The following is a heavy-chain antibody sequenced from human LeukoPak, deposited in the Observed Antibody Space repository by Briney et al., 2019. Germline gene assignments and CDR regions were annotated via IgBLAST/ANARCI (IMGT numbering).Heavy chain of an antibody. V-gene: IGHV3-30*02. CDR3: AKSGTYDSSGYCDY. Sequence: PGGSLRLSCAASGFTFSSYGMHWVRQAPGKGLEWVAFIRYDGSNKYYADSVKGRFTISRDNSKNTLYLQMNSLRAEDTAVYYCAKSGTYDSSGYCDYWGQGTLVTVSS. J-gene: IGHJ4*02. CDR2: IRYDGSNK. CDR1: GFTFSSYG. D-gene: IGHD3-22*01.